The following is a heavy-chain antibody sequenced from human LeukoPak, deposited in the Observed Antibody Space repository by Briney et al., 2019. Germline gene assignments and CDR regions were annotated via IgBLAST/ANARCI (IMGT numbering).Heavy chain of an antibody. V-gene: IGHV3-66*01. J-gene: IGHJ4*01. CDR2: IYSGGST. CDR3: AISLLATGYSPAGY. CDR1: GFTVSTNY. Sequence: GGSLRPSSAASGFTVSTNYMIWVCQAPGKGLEWVSLIYSGGSTNYADSVEGRFTISRDNSKNTLNLQMNSLRAEDTAVYYCAISLLATGYSPAGYWGPGALVTVSS. D-gene: IGHD3-9*01.